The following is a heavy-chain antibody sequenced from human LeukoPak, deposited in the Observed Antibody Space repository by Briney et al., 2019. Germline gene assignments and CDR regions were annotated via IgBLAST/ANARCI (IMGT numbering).Heavy chain of an antibody. Sequence: PSETLSLTCTVSGYSISSGYYWGWIRPPPGKGLEWIATIYHSGSTYYNPSLKSRVTISVDTSKNQLSLNLSSVTAADTAVYYCARDGVVVPATGFDHWGQGTLVTVSS. D-gene: IGHD2-2*01. CDR2: IYHSGST. J-gene: IGHJ4*02. V-gene: IGHV4-38-2*02. CDR1: GYSISSGYY. CDR3: ARDGVVVPATGFDH.